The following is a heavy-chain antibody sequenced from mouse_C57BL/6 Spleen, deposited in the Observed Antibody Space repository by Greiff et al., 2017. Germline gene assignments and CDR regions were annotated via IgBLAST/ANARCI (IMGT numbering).Heavy chain of an antibody. CDR3: AFTTVVALYAMDY. Sequence: EVKVEESGPGLVKPSQSLSLTCSVTGYSITSGYYWNWIRQFPGNKLEWMGYISYDGSNNYNPSLKNRISITRDTSKNQFFLKLNSVTTEDTATYYCAFTTVVALYAMDYWGQGTSVTVSS. J-gene: IGHJ4*01. V-gene: IGHV3-6*01. CDR2: ISYDGSN. D-gene: IGHD1-1*01. CDR1: GYSITSGYY.